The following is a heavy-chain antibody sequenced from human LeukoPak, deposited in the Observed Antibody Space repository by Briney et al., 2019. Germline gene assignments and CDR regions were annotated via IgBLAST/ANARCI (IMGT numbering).Heavy chain of an antibody. J-gene: IGHJ4*02. V-gene: IGHV3-23*01. CDR2: VRVDGHTT. Sequence: GRTLRLACVASGPTFSNYGMSWVRQVPGKGLEWVSSVRVDGHTTYYADSVKGRFTISRDNSKNTLYLQMNSLRAEDTAVYYCAKALDSWGEGTLVTVSS. CDR3: AKALDS. CDR1: GPTFSNYG.